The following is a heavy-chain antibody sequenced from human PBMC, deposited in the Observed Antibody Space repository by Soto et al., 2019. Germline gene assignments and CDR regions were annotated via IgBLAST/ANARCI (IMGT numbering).Heavy chain of an antibody. CDR3: VRDKGSSWFGGLFDP. CDR2: IRSKTYSGTT. D-gene: IGHD3-10*01. Sequence: GGSLRLSCSGSGFSFADYAMGWVRQAPGKGLEWVAFIRSKTYSGTTEYAAPVKGRFSISRDDSKGIAYLDMNSLKSEDTAIYYCVRDKGSSWFGGLFDPWGQGTLVTVSS. J-gene: IGHJ5*02. CDR1: GFSFADYA. V-gene: IGHV3-49*04.